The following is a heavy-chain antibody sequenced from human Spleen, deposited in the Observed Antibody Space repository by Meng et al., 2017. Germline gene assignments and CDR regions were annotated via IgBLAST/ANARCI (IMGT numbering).Heavy chain of an antibody. V-gene: IGHV1-2*06. CDR2: INPKSGDT. CDR1: GYNFPDYY. Sequence: ASVKVSCKPSGYNFPDYYIHWVRRAPGQGLEWMGRINPKSGDTYYAQKFQARVTMTGDTSISTAYMELSGLRFDDTAMYYCARDEDISAAGKLFGDYWGQGTLVTVSS. D-gene: IGHD6-25*01. J-gene: IGHJ4*02. CDR3: ARDEDISAAGKLFGDY.